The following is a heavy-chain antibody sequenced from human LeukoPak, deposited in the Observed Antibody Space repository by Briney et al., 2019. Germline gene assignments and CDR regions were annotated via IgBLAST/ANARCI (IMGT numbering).Heavy chain of an antibody. CDR3: AKAPYGSGSYYVNL. J-gene: IGHJ5*02. D-gene: IGHD3-10*01. V-gene: IGHV3-23*01. CDR2: IRGAGDIT. CDR1: GITFSNYG. Sequence: GGSLRLSCVASGITFSNYGMSWVRQAPGKGLEWVSAIRGAGDITDYAGSVKGRFTISRDNSKNMLYLQMSSLRAEDTAIYYCAKAPYGSGSYYVNLWGQGTLVTVSS.